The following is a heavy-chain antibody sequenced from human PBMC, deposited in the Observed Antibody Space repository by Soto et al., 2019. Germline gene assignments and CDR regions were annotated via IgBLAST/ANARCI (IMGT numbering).Heavy chain of an antibody. J-gene: IGHJ6*02. CDR1: GFTFSSYA. Sequence: SLSFSCAASGFTFSSYAMSWVLQAPEEGLEWVSAISVSGCSTYYAYSVKGRFTISRDNSKNTLYLQRNSLKGEDQAVFLCAIVCCSGGSCYSPYYYYGMDVWVQGTTVPVSS. CDR3: AIVCCSGGSCYSPYYYYGMDV. CDR2: ISVSGCST. D-gene: IGHD2-15*01. V-gene: IGHV3-23*01.